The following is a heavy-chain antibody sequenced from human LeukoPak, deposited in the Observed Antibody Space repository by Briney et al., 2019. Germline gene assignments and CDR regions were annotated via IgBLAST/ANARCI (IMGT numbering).Heavy chain of an antibody. CDR3: AKDRTVGASYWYFDL. V-gene: IGHV3-53*01. CDR1: GFTVSSNY. J-gene: IGHJ2*01. Sequence: PGGSLRLSCAASGFTVSSNYMSWVRQAPGKGLEWVSVIYSGGSTYYADSEKGRFTISRDSSKNTLFLHMNTLRAEDTAIYYCAKDRTVGASYWYFDLWGRGTLVTVSS. D-gene: IGHD1-26*01. CDR2: IYSGGST.